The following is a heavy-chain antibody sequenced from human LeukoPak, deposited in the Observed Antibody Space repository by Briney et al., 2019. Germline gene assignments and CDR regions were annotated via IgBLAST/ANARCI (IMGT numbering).Heavy chain of an antibody. J-gene: IGHJ4*02. CDR2: ISSSSSTI. D-gene: IGHD3-10*01. Sequence: GGSLRLSCAASGFTFSSYSMNWVRQAPGKGLEWVSYISSSSSTISYADSVKGRFTISRDNAKNSLYLQMNSLRAEDTAVYYCARAKPKNMVRGLIMRRESRYYFDYWGQGTLVTVSS. V-gene: IGHV3-48*01. CDR3: ARAKPKNMVRGLIMRRESRYYFDY. CDR1: GFTFSSYS.